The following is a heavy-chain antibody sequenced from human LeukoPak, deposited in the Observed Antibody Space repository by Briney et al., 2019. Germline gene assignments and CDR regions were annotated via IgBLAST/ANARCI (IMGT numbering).Heavy chain of an antibody. CDR1: GGSISSGGHY. V-gene: IGHV4-31*03. D-gene: IGHD1-26*01. Sequence: SETLSLTCTVSGGSISSGGHYWSWIRQHPGKGLEWIGYIYYSGSTYYNPSLKSRVTISVDTSKNQFSLKLSSVTAADTAVYYCARHQLGAILVWGQGTLVTVSS. J-gene: IGHJ4*02. CDR3: ARHQLGAILV. CDR2: IYYSGST.